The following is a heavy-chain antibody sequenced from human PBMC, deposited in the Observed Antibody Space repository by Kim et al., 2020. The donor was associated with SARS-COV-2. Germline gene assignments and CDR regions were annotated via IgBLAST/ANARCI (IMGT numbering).Heavy chain of an antibody. CDR1: GGSLSGSY. D-gene: IGHD2-8*01. CDR3: ATHLPQSSGCFSD. J-gene: IGHJ4*02. V-gene: IGHV4-34*01. CDR2: INHRGTT. Sequence: SETLSLTCAVYGGSLSGSYWSWIRQPPGKGLEWIGEINHRGTTSYNPSLKSRVTFSVDTSRNQFSLKLISLTAADTAVYYCATHLPQSSGCFSDWGQGTL.